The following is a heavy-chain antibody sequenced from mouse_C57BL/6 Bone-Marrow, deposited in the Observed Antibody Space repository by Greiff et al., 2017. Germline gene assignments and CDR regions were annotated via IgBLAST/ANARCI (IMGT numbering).Heavy chain of an antibody. J-gene: IGHJ2*01. V-gene: IGHV2-9*02. CDR3: ARAGTEGFDY. D-gene: IGHD3-3*01. CDR2: IWAGGST. Sequence: QVQLKESGPGLVAPSQSLSIPCTVSGFSLTSYGVHWVRQPPGKGLEWLGVIWAGGSTNYNSALMSRLSISKDNSKSQVFVKMNSLQTADTVMYYCARAGTEGFDYWGQGTTLTVSS. CDR1: GFSLTSYG.